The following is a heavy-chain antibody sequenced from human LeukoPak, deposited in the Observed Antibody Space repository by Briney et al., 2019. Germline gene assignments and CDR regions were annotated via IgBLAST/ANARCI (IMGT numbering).Heavy chain of an antibody. CDR3: ARLVAGNMMDV. CDR1: GGSISSSSYY. CDR2: IYHSGST. Sequence: PSETLSLTCTVSGGSISSSSYYWGWIRQPPGKGLEWIGSIYHSGSTYYNPSLKSRVTISVDTSKNQFSLKLSSVTAADTAVYYCARLVAGNMMDVWGKGTTVTVSS. V-gene: IGHV4-39*07. D-gene: IGHD6-19*01. J-gene: IGHJ6*04.